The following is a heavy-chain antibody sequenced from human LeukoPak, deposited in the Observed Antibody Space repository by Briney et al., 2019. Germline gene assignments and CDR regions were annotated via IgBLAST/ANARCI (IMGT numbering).Heavy chain of an antibody. Sequence: GGSLRLSCAASGFTFSSYSMNWVRQAPGKGLEWVSSISSSSSYIYYADSVKDRFTISRDNSKNTLYLQMNSLRAEDTAVYYCAKEWYYYDSSGYYSHWGQGTLVTVSS. V-gene: IGHV3-21*01. CDR1: GFTFSSYS. J-gene: IGHJ4*02. CDR3: AKEWYYYDSSGYYSH. D-gene: IGHD3-22*01. CDR2: ISSSSSYI.